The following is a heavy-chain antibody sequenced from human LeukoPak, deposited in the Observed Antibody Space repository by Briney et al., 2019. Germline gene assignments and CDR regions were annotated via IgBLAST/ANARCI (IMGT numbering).Heavy chain of an antibody. D-gene: IGHD1-26*01. Sequence: GGSLRLSCAASGFTFDDYAMHWVGQAPGKGLEWVSGISWNSGSIGYADSVKGRFTISRDNAKNSLYLQMNSLRAEDTALYYCAKDLGSYYTQYFQHWGQGTLVTVSS. V-gene: IGHV3-9*01. CDR1: GFTFDDYA. CDR3: AKDLGSYYTQYFQH. J-gene: IGHJ1*01. CDR2: ISWNSGSI.